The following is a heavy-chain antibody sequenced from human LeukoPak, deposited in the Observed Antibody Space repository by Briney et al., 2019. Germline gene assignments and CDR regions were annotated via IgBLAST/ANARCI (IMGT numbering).Heavy chain of an antibody. J-gene: IGHJ3*02. Sequence: GGSPRLSCAASGFTFSSYWMSWVRQAPGKGLVWVSRIKSDGSSTSYADSVKGRFTISRDNAKNTLYLQMNSLRAEDTAVYYCARVGARLGAFDIWGQGTMVTVSS. CDR1: GFTFSSYW. CDR3: ARVGARLGAFDI. D-gene: IGHD6-25*01. V-gene: IGHV3-74*01. CDR2: IKSDGSST.